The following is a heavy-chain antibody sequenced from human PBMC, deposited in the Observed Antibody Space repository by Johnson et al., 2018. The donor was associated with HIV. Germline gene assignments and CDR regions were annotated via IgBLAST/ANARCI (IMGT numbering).Heavy chain of an antibody. D-gene: IGHD1-26*01. Sequence: VQVLESGGGLVQPGGSLRLSCAASGLTFDDYGMSWVRQAPGKGLEWVSGINWNGGRTGYTDSVNGRFTISRDNAKNSLYLHMNSLRAEDTAFYYCATDRGGSYDAFHIWGQGTMVTVSS. J-gene: IGHJ3*02. CDR3: ATDRGGSYDAFHI. V-gene: IGHV3-20*04. CDR1: GLTFDDYG. CDR2: INWNGGRT.